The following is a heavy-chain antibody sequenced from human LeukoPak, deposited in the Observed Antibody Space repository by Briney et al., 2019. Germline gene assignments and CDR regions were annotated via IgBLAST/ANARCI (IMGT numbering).Heavy chain of an antibody. Sequence: GGSLRLSCAASGFTFSTYGMHWVRQAPGKGLEWVAFIRYDAINKYYADSVKGRFTISRDNSRNTLYLQMNSLRPEDTALYYCTKDSVAMVTTSDYWGQGTLVTVSS. CDR2: IRYDAINK. D-gene: IGHD5-18*01. V-gene: IGHV3-30*02. J-gene: IGHJ4*02. CDR3: TKDSVAMVTTSDY. CDR1: GFTFSTYG.